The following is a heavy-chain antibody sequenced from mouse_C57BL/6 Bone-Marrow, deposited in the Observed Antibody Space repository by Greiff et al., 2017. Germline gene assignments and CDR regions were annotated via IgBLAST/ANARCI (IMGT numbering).Heavy chain of an antibody. J-gene: IGHJ3*01. Sequence: EVMLVESGGGLVQPGGSLKLSCAASGFTFRDYYLYWVRQTPEKRLELVAYISNGGGSTYYPVTVKGGFTISRDNAKNTLYLQMSRLKSEDTAMYYCARQSYYGPWGQGTVVTVSA. D-gene: IGHD1-1*01. CDR3: ARQSYYGP. CDR1: GFTFRDYY. V-gene: IGHV5-12*01. CDR2: ISNGGGST.